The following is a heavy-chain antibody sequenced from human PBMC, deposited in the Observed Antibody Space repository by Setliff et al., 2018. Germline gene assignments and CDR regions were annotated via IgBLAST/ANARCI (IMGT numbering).Heavy chain of an antibody. J-gene: IGHJ5*02. CDR3: ARDNTLFGVVITGSWFDP. Sequence: PGGSLRLSCSASGFTFSSLWMAWVRQAPGKGLEWVANINQGGSDQFYVESVKGRFTISRDNAKNSLYLQMNSLRVEDTAVYYCARDNTLFGVVITGSWFDPWGQGTLVTVSS. V-gene: IGHV3-7*01. CDR2: INQGGSDQ. D-gene: IGHD3-3*01. CDR1: GFTFSSLW.